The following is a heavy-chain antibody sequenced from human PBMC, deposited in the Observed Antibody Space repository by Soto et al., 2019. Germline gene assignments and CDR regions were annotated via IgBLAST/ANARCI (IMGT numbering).Heavy chain of an antibody. CDR1: GFTFSNYA. Sequence: PGGSLRLSCAASGFTFSNYAMSWVRQSPGKGLEWVSAITGSGGDTYHADSVRGRLTISRDNTESTLYLQMNSLKAEDTAVYYCAKGSASSRPYYFDYWGQGALVTVSS. J-gene: IGHJ4*02. CDR3: AKGSASSRPYYFDY. V-gene: IGHV3-23*01. D-gene: IGHD2-2*01. CDR2: ITGSGGDT.